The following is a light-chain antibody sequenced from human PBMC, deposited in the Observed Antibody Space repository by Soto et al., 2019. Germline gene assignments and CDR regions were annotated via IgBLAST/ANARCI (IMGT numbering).Light chain of an antibody. CDR1: QSVSSSY. J-gene: IGKJ2*01. V-gene: IGKV3-20*01. Sequence: EIVLTQSPGTLSLSPGERATLSCRASQSVSSSYLAWYQQKPGQAPRLLIYGASCRATGIPDRFSGSGSGTDFTLTISRLEPEDFAVYYCQQYGSPYTFGQGTKLEIK. CDR2: GAS. CDR3: QQYGSPYT.